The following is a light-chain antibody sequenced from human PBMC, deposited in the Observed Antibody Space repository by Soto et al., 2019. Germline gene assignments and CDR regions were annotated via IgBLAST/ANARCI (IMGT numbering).Light chain of an antibody. CDR3: QQYGSAPPWT. J-gene: IGKJ1*01. CDR1: QSVCRCH. Sequence: IEMAQTLGTLAFSAWDRATPSCRASQSVCRCHVAWYQQKPGQAPWLLISCPSSRATAIPAWFRGSGSWTGFNPTISRLEPEDFAVYSDQQYGSAPPWTLGEGTK. V-gene: IGKV3-20*01. CDR2: CPS.